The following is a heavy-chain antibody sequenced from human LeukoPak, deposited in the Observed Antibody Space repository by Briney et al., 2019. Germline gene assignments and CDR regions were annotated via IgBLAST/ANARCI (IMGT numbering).Heavy chain of an antibody. J-gene: IGHJ3*02. Sequence: PSKTLSLTCTVSGGSISSSSYYWGWIRQPPGKGLEWIGSIYYSGSTYYNPSLKSRVTISVDTSKNQFSLKLSSVTAADTAVYYCARLSYGFAFDIWGQGTMVTVSS. D-gene: IGHD5-18*01. V-gene: IGHV4-39*01. CDR1: GGSISSSSYY. CDR3: ARLSYGFAFDI. CDR2: IYYSGST.